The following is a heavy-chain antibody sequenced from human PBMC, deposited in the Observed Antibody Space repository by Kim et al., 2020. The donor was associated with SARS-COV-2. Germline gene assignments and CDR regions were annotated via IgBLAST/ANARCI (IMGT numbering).Heavy chain of an antibody. Sequence: YADSVKGRFTISRDNSKNTLYLQMNSLRAEDTAVYYCARDIWAVAGTFDYWGQGTLVTVSS. J-gene: IGHJ4*02. V-gene: IGHV3-30*01. D-gene: IGHD6-19*01. CDR3: ARDIWAVAGTFDY.